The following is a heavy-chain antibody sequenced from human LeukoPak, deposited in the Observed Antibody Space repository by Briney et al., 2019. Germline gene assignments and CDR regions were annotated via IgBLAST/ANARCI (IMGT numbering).Heavy chain of an antibody. J-gene: IGHJ4*02. CDR1: GFTVSSNY. D-gene: IGHD6-6*01. CDR2: IYSGGST. Sequence: PGGSLRLSCAASGFTVSSNYMSWVRQAPGKGLEWASVIYSGGSTYYADTVKGRFTISRDNSKNTLYLQMNSLRAEDTAVYYCTGDQGGGHSSSYGRDYWGQGTLVTVSS. CDR3: TGDQGGGHSSSYGRDY. V-gene: IGHV3-53*01.